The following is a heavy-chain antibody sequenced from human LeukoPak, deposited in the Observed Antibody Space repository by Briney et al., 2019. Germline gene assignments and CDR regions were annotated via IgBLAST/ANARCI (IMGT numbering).Heavy chain of an antibody. CDR1: GFTFSSYS. Sequence: PGGSLRLSCAASGFTFSSYSMNWVRQAPGKGLEWVSSISSSSSYIYYADSVKGRFTISRDNAKNSLYLQMNSLRAEDTAVYYCARDFLSSLGWFDPWGQGTLVTVSS. CDR2: ISSSSSYI. CDR3: ARDFLSSLGWFDP. V-gene: IGHV3-21*01. J-gene: IGHJ5*02. D-gene: IGHD3-16*01.